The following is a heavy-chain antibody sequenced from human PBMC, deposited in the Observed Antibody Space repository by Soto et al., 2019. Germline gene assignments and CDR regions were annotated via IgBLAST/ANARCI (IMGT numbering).Heavy chain of an antibody. CDR1: GDSISRKY. J-gene: IGHJ4*02. CDR2: IYTTGAT. CDR3: AMTVIAPSPYLDH. V-gene: IGHV4-4*07. D-gene: IGHD4-17*01. Sequence: QVQLQESGPGLVKPSETLSLTCSVSGDSISRKYWSWLRQPAGGGLEWIGRIYTTGATNYNSSLQCRVSMSVDTSKNQLSLRLTAVTAADTAVYFCAMTVIAPSPYLDHWGQGLLVTVSS.